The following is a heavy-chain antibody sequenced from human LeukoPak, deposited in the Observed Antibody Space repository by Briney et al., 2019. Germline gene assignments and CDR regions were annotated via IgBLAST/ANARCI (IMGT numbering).Heavy chain of an antibody. J-gene: IGHJ4*02. CDR2: INGKSDAT. V-gene: IGHV1-2*02. CDR3: VRDFDWGPDY. D-gene: IGHD3-9*01. CDR1: GFTFTDHY. Sequence: APVKVSCKASGFTFTDHYLHWVRQVPGQGLEWMGWINGKSDATFYAQKFQDRITVTRDASISTMYLELNRLTSDDTAVYYCVRDFDWGPDYWGQGTLVAVSS.